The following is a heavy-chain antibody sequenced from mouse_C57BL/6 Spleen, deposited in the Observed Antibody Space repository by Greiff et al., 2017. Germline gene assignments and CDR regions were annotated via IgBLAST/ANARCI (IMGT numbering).Heavy chain of an antibody. CDR2: IYPGGGYT. D-gene: IGHD2-5*01. CDR1: GYTFTNYW. Sequence: QVQLQQSGAELVRPGTSVKMSCKASGYTFTNYWIGWAKQRPGHGLEWIGDIYPGGGYTNYNEKFKGKATLTADKSSSTAYMQFSSLTSEDSAIYYCARSYSNYYYAMDYWGQGTSVTVSS. J-gene: IGHJ4*01. V-gene: IGHV1-63*01. CDR3: ARSYSNYYYAMDY.